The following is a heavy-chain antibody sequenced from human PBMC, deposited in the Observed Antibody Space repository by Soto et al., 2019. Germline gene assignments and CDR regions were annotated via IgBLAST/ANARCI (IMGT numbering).Heavy chain of an antibody. CDR2: INHSGST. CDR1: GVSFSGYY. V-gene: IGHV4-34*01. Sequence: PSETLSLTCAVYGVSFSGYYWSWIRQPPGKGLEWIGEINHSGSTNYSPSLKSRVTISVDTSKSQFSLKLSSVTAADTAVYYCARARRGYSYGLPNYWGQGTLVTVSS. CDR3: ARARRGYSYGLPNY. D-gene: IGHD5-18*01. J-gene: IGHJ4*02.